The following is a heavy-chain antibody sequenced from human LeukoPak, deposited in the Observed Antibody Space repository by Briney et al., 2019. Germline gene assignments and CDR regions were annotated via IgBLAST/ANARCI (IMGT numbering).Heavy chain of an antibody. V-gene: IGHV1-3*01. J-gene: IGHJ4*02. CDR3: ARADIVATTSFDY. CDR2: INAGNGNT. CDR1: GYTFTSYA. D-gene: IGHD5-12*01. Sequence: ASVKVSCKASGYTFTSYAMHWVRQAPGQRLEWMGWINAGNGNTKYSQKFQGRVTITRDTSASTAYMELSSLRSEDTAVYYCARADIVATTSFDYWGQGTLVTVSS.